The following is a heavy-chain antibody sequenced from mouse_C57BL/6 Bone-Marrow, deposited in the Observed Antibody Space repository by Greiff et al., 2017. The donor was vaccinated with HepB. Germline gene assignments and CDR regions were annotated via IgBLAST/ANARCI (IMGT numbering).Heavy chain of an antibody. J-gene: IGHJ2*01. CDR1: GFTFSSYA. D-gene: IGHD2-4*01. CDR3: ARVIYYDYDGDYFDY. CDR2: ISDGGSYT. Sequence: EVMLVGSGGGLVKPGGSLKLSCAASGFTFSSYAMSWVRQTPEKRLEWVATISDGGSYTYYPDNVKGRFTISRDNAKNNLYLQMSHLKSEDTAMYYCARVIYYDYDGDYFDYWGQGTTLTVSS. V-gene: IGHV5-4*03.